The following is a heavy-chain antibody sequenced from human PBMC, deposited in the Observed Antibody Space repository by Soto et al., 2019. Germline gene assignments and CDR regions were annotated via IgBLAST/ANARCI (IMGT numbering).Heavy chain of an antibody. CDR1: GFTFSSYW. CDR3: TRVFGSSWPDY. J-gene: IGHJ4*02. CDR2: INTDGSIT. Sequence: EVQLVESGGGLVQPGGSLRLSCAASGFTFSSYWMYWVRQVPGKGLMWVSSINTDGSITNYADSVKGRFTISRDNAKNTLYLRMNSLRVEDTAMYYWTRVFGSSWPDYWGQGMLVTVSS. V-gene: IGHV3-74*01. D-gene: IGHD6-13*01.